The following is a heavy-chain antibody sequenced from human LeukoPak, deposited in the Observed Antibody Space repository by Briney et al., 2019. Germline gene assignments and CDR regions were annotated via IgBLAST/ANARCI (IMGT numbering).Heavy chain of an antibody. V-gene: IGHV1-69*13. CDR1: GGTFSSYA. D-gene: IGHD6-13*01. Sequence: ASVTVSCKASGGTFSSYAISWVRQAPGQGLEWMGGIIPIFGTANYAQKFQGRVTITADESTSTAYMELSSLRSEDTAVYYCARDVGYSSSWYFWFDPWGQGTLVTVSS. CDR2: IIPIFGTA. CDR3: ARDVGYSSSWYFWFDP. J-gene: IGHJ5*02.